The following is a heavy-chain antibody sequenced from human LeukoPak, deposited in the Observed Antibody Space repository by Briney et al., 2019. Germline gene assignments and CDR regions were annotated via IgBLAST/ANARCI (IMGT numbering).Heavy chain of an antibody. CDR3: ARVPRRIVLMANDY. J-gene: IGHJ4*02. D-gene: IGHD2-8*01. V-gene: IGHV3-48*01. CDR2: ISSSSSTI. Sequence: PGGSLRLSCAASGFTFSSYSMNWVRQAPGKGLEWVSYISSSSSTIYYADSVKGRFTISRDNAKNSLYLQMNSLRAEDTAVYYCARVPRRIVLMANDYWGQGTLVTVSS. CDR1: GFTFSSYS.